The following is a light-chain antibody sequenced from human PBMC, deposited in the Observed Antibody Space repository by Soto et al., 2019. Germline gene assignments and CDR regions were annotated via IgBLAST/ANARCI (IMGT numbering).Light chain of an antibody. CDR2: ESS. Sequence: EIVLSQSPATLSLSPGERATLSCRASESVGVALAWFQQKPGQAPRLLIFESSKRAAGVPARFSGSGSGTDFTLTISSLESEDFAVYYCQHRISWPLTFGGGARVEMK. V-gene: IGKV3-11*01. CDR1: ESVGVA. CDR3: QHRISWPLT. J-gene: IGKJ4*01.